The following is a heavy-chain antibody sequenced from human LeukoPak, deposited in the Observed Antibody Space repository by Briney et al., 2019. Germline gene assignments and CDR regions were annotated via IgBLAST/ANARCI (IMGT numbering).Heavy chain of an antibody. J-gene: IGHJ6*02. CDR1: GFTFSSYA. V-gene: IGHV3-23*01. Sequence: PGGSLRLSCAASGFTFSSYAMSWVRQAPGKGLEWVSGISGSGGSTYYADSVKGRFTVSRDNSKNTLYLQMNSLRAEDTAVYYCARDRSEYYYYAMDVWGQGTTVTVSS. CDR2: ISGSGGST. CDR3: ARDRSEYYYYAMDV. D-gene: IGHD2/OR15-2a*01.